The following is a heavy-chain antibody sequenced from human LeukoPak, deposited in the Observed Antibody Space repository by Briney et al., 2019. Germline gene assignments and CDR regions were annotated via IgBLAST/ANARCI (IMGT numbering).Heavy chain of an antibody. CDR2: IRYDGSNK. V-gene: IGHV3-30*02. CDR3: AKDGGIAAAGSFDY. J-gene: IGHJ4*02. D-gene: IGHD6-13*01. Sequence: GGSLRLSCAASGITFSSYGMHWVRQAPGKGLEWVAFIRYDGSNKYYADSVKGRFTISRDNSKNTLYLQMNSLRAEDTAVYYCAKDGGIAAAGSFDYWGQGTLVTVSS. CDR1: GITFSSYG.